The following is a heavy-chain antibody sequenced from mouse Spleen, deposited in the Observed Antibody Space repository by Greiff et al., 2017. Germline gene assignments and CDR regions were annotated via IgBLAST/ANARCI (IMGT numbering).Heavy chain of an antibody. D-gene: IGHD1-1*01. CDR2: ISSGGSYT. V-gene: IGHV5-6*01. J-gene: IGHJ4*01. CDR3: ARAGRTGSSYYYAMDY. Sequence: EVQLVESGGDLVKPGGSLKLSCAASGFTFSSYGMSWVRQTPDKRLEWVATISSGGSYTYYPDSVKGRFTISRDNAKNTLYLQMSSLKSEDTAMYYCARAGRTGSSYYYAMDYWGQGTSVTVSS. CDR1: GFTFSSYG.